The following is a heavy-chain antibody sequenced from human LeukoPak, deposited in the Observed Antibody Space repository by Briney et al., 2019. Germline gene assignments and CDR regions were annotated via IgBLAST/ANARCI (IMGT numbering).Heavy chain of an antibody. CDR3: ARQKEDVAAAGTSYYYYYGMDV. V-gene: IGHV5-51*01. D-gene: IGHD6-13*01. CDR1: GYSFTSYW. J-gene: IGHJ6*02. CDR2: IYPGDSDT. Sequence: HGESLKISCKGSGYSFTSYWIGWVRQMPGKGLEWMGIIYPGDSDTRYSPSFQGQVTISADKSISTAYLQWSSLKASDTAMYYCARQKEDVAAAGTSYYYYYGMDVWGQGTTVTVSS.